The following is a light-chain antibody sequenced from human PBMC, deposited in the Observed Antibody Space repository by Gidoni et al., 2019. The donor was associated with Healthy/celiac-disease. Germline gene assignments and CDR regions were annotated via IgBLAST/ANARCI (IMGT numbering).Light chain of an antibody. V-gene: IGKV3-15*01. Sequence: EIVMTQSPATLSVSPGERATLSCRASQSVSSNLAWYQQKPGQAPGLLIYGASTRATGIPARFSGSGSGTEFTLTISSLQSEDFAVYYCQQYNNWPQTFGQXTKVEIK. J-gene: IGKJ1*01. CDR3: QQYNNWPQT. CDR1: QSVSSN. CDR2: GAS.